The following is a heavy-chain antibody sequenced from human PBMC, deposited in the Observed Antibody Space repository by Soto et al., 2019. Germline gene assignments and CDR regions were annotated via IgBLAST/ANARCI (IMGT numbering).Heavy chain of an antibody. Sequence: EVQLVESGGGLVQPGGSLRLSCAASGFTFSSYSMNWVRQAPGKGLEWVSYISSSSSTIYYADSVKGRFTISRDNAKNSLYLQMNSLRAEDTAVYYCARGGQYCSSTSCLTSGAFDIWGQGTMVTVSS. CDR1: GFTFSSYS. CDR3: ARGGQYCSSTSCLTSGAFDI. V-gene: IGHV3-48*01. D-gene: IGHD2-2*01. J-gene: IGHJ3*02. CDR2: ISSSSSTI.